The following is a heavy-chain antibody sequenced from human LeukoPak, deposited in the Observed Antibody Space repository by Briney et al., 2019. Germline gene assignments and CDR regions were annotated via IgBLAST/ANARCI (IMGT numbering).Heavy chain of an antibody. CDR2: IKQDGSEK. V-gene: IGHV3-7*01. CDR3: ARDQSGSLDY. J-gene: IGHJ4*02. CDR1: GFTFSSYW. D-gene: IGHD1-26*01. Sequence: GGSLRLSCAASGFTFSSYWMNWVRQAPGKGLEWVGNIKQDGSEKHYVDSVEGRFTISRDNAKNSLYLQMNSLRAEDTAVYYCARDQSGSLDYWGQGTLVTVSS.